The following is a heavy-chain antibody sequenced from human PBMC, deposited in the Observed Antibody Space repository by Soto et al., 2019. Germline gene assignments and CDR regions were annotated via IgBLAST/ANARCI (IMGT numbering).Heavy chain of an antibody. CDR2: IYPGDSDT. CDR3: ARLTDPNYYYYYGMDV. CDR1: GYSFTIYW. V-gene: IGHV5-51*01. Sequence: PGESLKISCKGSGYSFTIYWIGWVRQMPGKGLEWMGIIYPGDSDTRYSPSFQGQVTISADKSISTAYLQWSSLKASDTAMYYCARLTDPNYYYYYGMDVWGQGTTVTVSS. J-gene: IGHJ6*02. D-gene: IGHD2-8*02.